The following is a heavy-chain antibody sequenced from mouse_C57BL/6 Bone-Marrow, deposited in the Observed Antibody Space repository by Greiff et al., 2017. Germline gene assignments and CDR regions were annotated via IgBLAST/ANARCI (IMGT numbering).Heavy chain of an antibody. D-gene: IGHD2-1*01. CDR3: ARRAWGGNYPYYAMDY. J-gene: IGHJ4*01. CDR2: IYWHDDK. Sequence: QVTLKESGPGILQSSQTLSLTCSFSGFSLSTSGMGVSWIRQPSGMGLDWLAHIYWHDDKRYNPSLKSRLTISKDTSRNQVFLKITSVDTADTATYYCARRAWGGNYPYYAMDYWGQGTSVTVSS. V-gene: IGHV8-12*01. CDR1: GFSLSTSGMG.